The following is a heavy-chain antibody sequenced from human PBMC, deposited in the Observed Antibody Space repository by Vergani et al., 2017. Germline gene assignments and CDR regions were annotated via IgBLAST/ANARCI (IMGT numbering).Heavy chain of an antibody. Sequence: QVQLVESGGGVVQPGRSLRLSCAASGFTFSSYGMDWVRQAPGKGLEWGAVISYDGSNKYYADSEEGRFTISRDNSKNTQYLQMNCLRAEDTAVYYCAKVAMELAPNYYYYYYYMDVWGKGTTVTVSS. CDR3: AKVAMELAPNYYYYYYYMDV. J-gene: IGHJ6*03. CDR1: GFTFSSYG. V-gene: IGHV3-30*18. CDR2: ISYDGSNK. D-gene: IGHD3-10*01.